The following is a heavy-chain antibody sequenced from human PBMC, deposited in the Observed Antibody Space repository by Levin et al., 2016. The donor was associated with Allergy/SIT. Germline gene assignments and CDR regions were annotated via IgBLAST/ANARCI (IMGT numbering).Heavy chain of an antibody. D-gene: IGHD4-23*01. CDR3: ARDNYGGNSGSVGEAFDY. J-gene: IGHJ4*02. CDR1: GFTFSSYA. CDR2: ISYDGSNK. V-gene: IGHV3-30-3*01. Sequence: GGSLRLSCAASGFTFSSYAMHWVRQAPGKGLEWVAVISYDGSNKYYADSVKGRFTISRDNSKNTLYLQMNSLRAEDTAVYYCARDNYGGNSGSVGEAFDYWGQGTLVTVSS.